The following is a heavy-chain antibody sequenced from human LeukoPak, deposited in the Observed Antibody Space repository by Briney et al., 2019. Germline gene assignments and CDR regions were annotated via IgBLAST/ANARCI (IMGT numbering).Heavy chain of an antibody. CDR3: ARVEVTPGY. V-gene: IGHV3-11*01. CDR2: ITSSGTTI. D-gene: IGHD4-11*01. J-gene: IGHJ4*02. Sequence: GGSLRLSCAASGFTFSGYYMTWIRQAPGKGLEWISYITSSGTTIYYADSVKGRFTVSRDNAKNSLYLQMNSLTAEDTAVYYCARVEVTPGYWGQGTLVTVSS. CDR1: GFTFSGYY.